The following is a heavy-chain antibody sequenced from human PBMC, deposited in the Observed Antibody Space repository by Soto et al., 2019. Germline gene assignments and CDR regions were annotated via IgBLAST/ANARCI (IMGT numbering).Heavy chain of an antibody. J-gene: IGHJ6*02. Sequence: GGSLRLSCAASGFTFSSYDMHWVRQATGKGLEWVSAIGTAGDTYYPGSVKGRFTISRENAKNSLYLQMNSLRAEDTAVYYCARVPQRITMVRGAQGYYYYYGMDVWGQGTTVTVSS. CDR3: ARVPQRITMVRGAQGYYYYYGMDV. CDR1: GFTFSSYD. CDR2: IGTAGDT. V-gene: IGHV3-13*01. D-gene: IGHD3-10*01.